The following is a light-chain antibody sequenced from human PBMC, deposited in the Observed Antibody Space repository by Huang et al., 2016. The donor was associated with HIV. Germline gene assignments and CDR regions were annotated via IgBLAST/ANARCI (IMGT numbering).Light chain of an antibody. J-gene: IGKJ1*01. Sequence: ENVLTQSPGTLSLSPGERAPLSCRASERVNDNYLAWYQQKPGQAPRLLIYGASTRATGIPDRFRGSGSGTDFTLTIIRLAPEDFAVYYCQQYGSSGTFGQGTRVDI. CDR2: GAS. V-gene: IGKV3-20*01. CDR3: QQYGSSGT. CDR1: ERVNDNY.